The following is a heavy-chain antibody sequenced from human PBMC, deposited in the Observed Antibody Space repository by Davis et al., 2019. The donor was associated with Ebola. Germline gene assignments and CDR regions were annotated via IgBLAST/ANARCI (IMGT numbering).Heavy chain of an antibody. CDR2: ISGSGGST. D-gene: IGHD5/OR15-5a*01. CDR3: AKDAVVSTHYFDC. Sequence: PGGSLRLSCAASGFTFTNYAMNWVRQAPGKGLEWVSAISGSGGSTYYADSVKGRFTISRDISKNTLYLQMNSLRAEDTAVYYCAKDAVVSTHYFDCWGQGTLVTVSS. V-gene: IGHV3-23*01. J-gene: IGHJ4*02. CDR1: GFTFTNYA.